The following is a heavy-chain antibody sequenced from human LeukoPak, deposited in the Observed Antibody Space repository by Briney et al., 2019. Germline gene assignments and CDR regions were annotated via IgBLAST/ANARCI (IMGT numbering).Heavy chain of an antibody. J-gene: IGHJ4*02. CDR2: SNHSGST. V-gene: IGHV4-34*01. Sequence: SETLSLTCAVYGGSFSGYYWSWIRQPPGKGLEWIGESNHSGSTNYNPSLKSRVTISVDTSKNQFSLKLTSVTAADAAAYYCARHSRNCSGGYCYLYYWGQGTLVTVSS. D-gene: IGHD2-15*01. CDR1: GGSFSGYY. CDR3: ARHSRNCSGGYCYLYY.